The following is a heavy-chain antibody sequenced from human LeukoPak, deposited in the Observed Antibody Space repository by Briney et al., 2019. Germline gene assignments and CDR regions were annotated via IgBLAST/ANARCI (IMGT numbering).Heavy chain of an antibody. J-gene: IGHJ4*02. CDR2: IRYDGTNE. V-gene: IGHV3-30*02. CDR3: ARVEAVYYYGSASPYSPY. CDR1: GFTFSSYG. D-gene: IGHD3-10*01. Sequence: TGGSLRLSCAASGFTFSSYGMHWVRQAPGKGLEWVTFIRYDGTNEYYADSVRGRFTISRDNSKNTLHLQMNSLRPEDTAVYYCARVEAVYYYGSASPYSPYWGQGTLVTVSS.